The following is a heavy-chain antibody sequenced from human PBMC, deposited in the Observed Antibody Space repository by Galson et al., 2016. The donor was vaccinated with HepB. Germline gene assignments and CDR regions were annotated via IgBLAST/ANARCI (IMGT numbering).Heavy chain of an antibody. CDR3: ARGMTGYSSFDY. CDR1: GLIVSSNY. J-gene: IGHJ4*02. D-gene: IGHD5-18*01. Sequence: RLSCAASGLIVSSNYISWFRQAPGRGLEWVSVIYFGGDSVHADSVTGRFTISTDNSQNTLYLHMNSLTVEDTGVYYCARGMTGYSSFDYWGRGTQVTVSS. V-gene: IGHV3-53*01. CDR2: IYFGGDS.